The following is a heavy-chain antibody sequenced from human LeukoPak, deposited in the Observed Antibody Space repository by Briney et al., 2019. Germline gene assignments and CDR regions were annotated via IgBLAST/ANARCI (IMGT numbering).Heavy chain of an antibody. CDR2: LSGSGGNT. D-gene: IGHD3-22*01. J-gene: IGHJ4*02. V-gene: IGHV3-23*01. CDR1: GFTFSSYA. CDR3: AKGSYYYDSADYFDY. Sequence: GGSLRLSCTASGFTFSSYAMSLVRQAPGKGLEWVSTLSGSGGNTYYADSVKGRVTISRDNSKNTLYLQMNSLRAEDTAVYHCAKGSYYYDSADYFDYWGQGTLVTVSS.